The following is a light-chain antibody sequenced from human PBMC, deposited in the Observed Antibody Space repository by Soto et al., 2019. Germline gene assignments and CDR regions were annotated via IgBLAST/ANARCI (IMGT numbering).Light chain of an antibody. CDR1: QSVSSSY. J-gene: IGKJ1*01. V-gene: IGKV3-20*01. Sequence: EIVLTQSPGTLSLSPGERATLSCRASQSVSSSYLAWYQQKPGQAPRLLIYGASSRATGIPDRFSGSGSGTDFTLTISGLEPEDFAVYYCQQYGSPWTFGQGTKVE. CDR3: QQYGSPWT. CDR2: GAS.